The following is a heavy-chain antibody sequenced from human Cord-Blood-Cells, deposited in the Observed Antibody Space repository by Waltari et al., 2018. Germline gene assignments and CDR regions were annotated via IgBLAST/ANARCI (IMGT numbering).Heavy chain of an antibody. V-gene: IGHV3-21*01. CDR3: ARASNWRFDY. J-gene: IGHJ4*02. CDR2: ISSSSSYI. D-gene: IGHD1-20*01. CDR1: GFTFSSYS. Sequence: EVQLVESGGGLVKPGGSLRLSCAASGFTFSSYSMNWVRQAPGKGLEWVSSISSSSSYIYYADSVKGRFTSSRDNAKNSLYLQMNSLRAEDTAVYYCARASNWRFDYWGQGTLVTVSS.